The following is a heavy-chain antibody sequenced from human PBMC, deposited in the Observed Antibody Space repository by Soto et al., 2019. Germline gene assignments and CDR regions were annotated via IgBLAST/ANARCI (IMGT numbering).Heavy chain of an antibody. V-gene: IGHV4-39*01. D-gene: IGHD4-17*01. J-gene: IGHJ4*02. CDR3: ARHPPYGPLDY. CDR2: IYYSGST. Sequence: QLQLQESGPGLVKPSETLSLTCTVSGDSGGFISSSSYHWGWIRQPPGKGLEWIGNIYYSGSTYYNPSLRSRVTISGDTSKTQLALRLTSVTAADTAVYYCARHPPYGPLDYWAQGTLVTVSS. CDR1: GDSGGFISSSSYH.